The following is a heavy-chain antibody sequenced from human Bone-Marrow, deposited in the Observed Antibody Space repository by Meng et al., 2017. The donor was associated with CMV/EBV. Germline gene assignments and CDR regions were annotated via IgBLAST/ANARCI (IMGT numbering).Heavy chain of an antibody. J-gene: IGHJ5*02. Sequence: QEPGPGLLKPSETLSLTCTVSGGSISSSSYYWGWIRQPPGKGLEWIGSIYYSGSTYYNPSLKSRVTISVDTSKNQFSLKLSSVTAADTAVYYCARGGWFDPWGQGTLVTVSS. CDR2: IYYSGST. CDR3: ARGGWFDP. V-gene: IGHV4-39*07. CDR1: GGSISSSSYY.